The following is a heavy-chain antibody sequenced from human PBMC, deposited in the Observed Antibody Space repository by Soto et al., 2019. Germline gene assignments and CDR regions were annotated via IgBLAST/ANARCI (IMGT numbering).Heavy chain of an antibody. D-gene: IGHD3-22*01. V-gene: IGHV4-30-2*01. CDR1: GGSISSGGYS. Sequence: PSETLSLTCSVAGGSISSGGYSWSWIRQPPGKGLEWIGYIYHSGTTYFNPSLKSRVTMSVDKSRNQFSLKLTSVTAADTAIYYCARGTYFYDYRGHKRLHYFDYWGQGTLVTVSS. CDR3: ARGTYFYDYRGHKRLHYFDY. CDR2: IYHSGTT. J-gene: IGHJ4*02.